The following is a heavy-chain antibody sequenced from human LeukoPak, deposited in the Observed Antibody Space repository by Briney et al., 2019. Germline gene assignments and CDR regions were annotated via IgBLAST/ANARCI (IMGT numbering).Heavy chain of an antibody. Sequence: SETLSLTCTVSGGSISSGDYYWSWIRQPPGKGLEWIGYIYYSGSTYYNPSLNSRVTISVDTSKNQFSLKLSSVTAADTAVYYCARELISYGTYYYDSSGLNYWGQGTLVTVSS. CDR3: ARELISYGTYYYDSSGLNY. D-gene: IGHD3-22*01. V-gene: IGHV4-30-4*08. CDR1: GGSISSGDYY. J-gene: IGHJ4*02. CDR2: IYYSGST.